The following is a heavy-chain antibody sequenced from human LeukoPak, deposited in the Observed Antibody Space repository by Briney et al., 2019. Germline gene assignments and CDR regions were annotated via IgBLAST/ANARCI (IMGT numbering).Heavy chain of an antibody. D-gene: IGHD5-18*01. CDR3: ARARVTPYFDY. V-gene: IGHV3-66*01. CDR1: GFTVSSNY. Sequence: GGSLRLSCAASGFTVSSNYMSWVRQAPGKGLEWVSVIYSGGSTYCADSVKGRFTISRDNSKNTLYLQMNSLRAEDTAVYYCARARVTPYFDYWGQGTLVTVSS. CDR2: IYSGGST. J-gene: IGHJ4*02.